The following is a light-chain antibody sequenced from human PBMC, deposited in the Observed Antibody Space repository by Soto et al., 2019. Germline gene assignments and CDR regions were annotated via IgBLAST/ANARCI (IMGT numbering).Light chain of an antibody. J-gene: IGKJ2*01. CDR1: QSLLHSNGYNY. Sequence: DIVMTQSPLSLPVTPGEPASISCRSSQSLLHSNGYNYLDWYLQKPGQSPQLLIYLGSNRASGVPDRFSGSRSGTDFTLKISRVEAEDVGVYYCMQALQTPMYTFGQGTKLEIK. CDR2: LGS. V-gene: IGKV2-28*01. CDR3: MQALQTPMYT.